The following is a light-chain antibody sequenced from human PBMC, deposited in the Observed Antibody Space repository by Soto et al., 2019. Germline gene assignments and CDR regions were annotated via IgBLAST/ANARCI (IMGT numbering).Light chain of an antibody. J-gene: IGKJ4*01. V-gene: IGKV3-20*01. CDR2: GAS. CDR3: QQFATSPLT. CDR1: QSLSSSY. Sequence: ENVLTQSPGTLSLSPGERATLSCRASQSLSSSYLAWYQQTPGQAPRLLIYGASSRATGIPDRFSGSGSGTDFTLTISRLEPEDFAVYYCQQFATSPLTFGGGTKVDIK.